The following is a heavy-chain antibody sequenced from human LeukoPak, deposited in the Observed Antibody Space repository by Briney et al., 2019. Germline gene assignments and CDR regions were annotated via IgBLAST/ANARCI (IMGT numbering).Heavy chain of an antibody. Sequence: GGSLRLSCAASGFTSSSYWMSWVRQAPGKGLEWVANIKQDGSEKYYVDSVKGRFTISRDNAKNSLYLQMNSLRAEDTAVYYCARTPIAAAGKGIWYFDYWGQGTLVTVSS. CDR2: IKQDGSEK. D-gene: IGHD6-13*01. J-gene: IGHJ4*02. CDR3: ARTPIAAAGKGIWYFDY. V-gene: IGHV3-7*03. CDR1: GFTSSSYW.